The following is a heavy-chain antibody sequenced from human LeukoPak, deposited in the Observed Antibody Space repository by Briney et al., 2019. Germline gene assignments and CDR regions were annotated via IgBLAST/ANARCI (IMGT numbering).Heavy chain of an antibody. J-gene: IGHJ6*02. CDR2: IKQDGSEK. Sequence: PGGSLRLSCAASGFTFSSYWMSWVRQAPGKGLEWVANIKQDGSEKYYVDSVKGRFTISRDNAKYSLYLQMNSLRAEDTAVYYCARDARHYDFWSGYYYGMDVWGQGTTVTVSS. D-gene: IGHD3-3*01. V-gene: IGHV3-7*01. CDR1: GFTFSSYW. CDR3: ARDARHYDFWSGYYYGMDV.